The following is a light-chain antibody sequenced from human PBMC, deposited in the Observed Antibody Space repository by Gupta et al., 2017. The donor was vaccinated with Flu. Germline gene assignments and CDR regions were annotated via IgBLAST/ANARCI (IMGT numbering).Light chain of an antibody. J-gene: IGKJ1*01. CDR2: AAS. CDR1: QSISSY. CDR3: QQSYSTPWT. Sequence: TQMTQSLPPLSASLGDRVTTTSRASQSISSYLNWYQQKPGNPPKLLIYAASRLQSGVPSRFSGSGSGTDFTLTISRLQPEDFATYDCQQSYSTPWTFGQGTKVEIK. V-gene: IGKV1-39*01.